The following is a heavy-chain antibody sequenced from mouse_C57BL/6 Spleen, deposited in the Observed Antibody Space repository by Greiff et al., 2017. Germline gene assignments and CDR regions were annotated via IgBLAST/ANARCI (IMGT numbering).Heavy chain of an antibody. V-gene: IGHV1-69*01. J-gene: IGHJ2*01. Sequence: VQLQQPGAELVMPGASVKLSCKASGYTFTSYWMHWVKQRPGQGLEWIGEIDPSDSYTNYNQKFKGKSTLTVDKSSSTAYVQLSSLTSEDSAVDYCARRGYDYEPDYWGKGTTLTVSS. CDR1: GYTFTSYW. CDR2: IDPSDSYT. D-gene: IGHD2-4*01. CDR3: ARRGYDYEPDY.